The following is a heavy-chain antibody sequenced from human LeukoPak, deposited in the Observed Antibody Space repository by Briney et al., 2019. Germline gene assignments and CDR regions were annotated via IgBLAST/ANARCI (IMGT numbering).Heavy chain of an antibody. CDR3: AREAVAGTGFDY. J-gene: IGHJ4*02. CDR1: GFTFNSYE. V-gene: IGHV3-48*03. CDR2: ISSSGSTI. Sequence: GGSLRLSCAASGFTFNSYEMNWVRQAPGKGLEWVSYISSSGSTIYYADSVKGRFTISRDNAKNSLYLQMNSLRAEDTAVYYCAREAVAGTGFDYWGQGTLVTVSS. D-gene: IGHD6-19*01.